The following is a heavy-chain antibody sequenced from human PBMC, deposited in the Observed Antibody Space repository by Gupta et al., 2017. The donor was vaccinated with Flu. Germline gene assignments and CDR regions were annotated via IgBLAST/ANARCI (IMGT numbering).Heavy chain of an antibody. V-gene: IGHV4-38-2*01. CDR3: ARGGYSYGYETWIQLWYEGYYFDY. D-gene: IGHD5-18*01. J-gene: IGHJ4*02. CDR2: IYHSGST. Sequence: QVQLQESGPGLVTPSETLSLTCAVSGYSISSGYYWGWIRQPPGKGLEWIGSIYHSGSTYYNPSLKSRVTISVDTSKNQFSLKLSSVTAADTAVYYCARGGYSYGYETWIQLWYEGYYFDYWGQGTLVTVSS. CDR1: GYSISSGYY.